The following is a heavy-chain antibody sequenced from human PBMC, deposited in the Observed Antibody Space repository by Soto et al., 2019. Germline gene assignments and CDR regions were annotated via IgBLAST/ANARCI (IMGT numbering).Heavy chain of an antibody. D-gene: IGHD3-3*01. CDR3: AREWSARFLEWFTWFDP. Sequence: ASVKVSCKASGYTFTSYAMHWVRQAPGQRLEWMGWINAGNGNTKYSQKFQGRVTITRDTSASTAYMELSSLRSEDTAVYYCAREWSARFLEWFTWFDPWGQGTLVTVSS. J-gene: IGHJ5*02. CDR1: GYTFTSYA. CDR2: INAGNGNT. V-gene: IGHV1-3*01.